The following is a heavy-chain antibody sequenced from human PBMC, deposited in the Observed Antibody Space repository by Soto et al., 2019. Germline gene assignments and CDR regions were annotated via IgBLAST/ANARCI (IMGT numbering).Heavy chain of an antibody. CDR3: ANDTNGLHY. D-gene: IGHD2-8*01. CDR2: ISTDGSIT. J-gene: IGHJ4*02. Sequence: EVELVESGGGLAQHGRSMTLSCAASGIIYSNYKMHWGRQARGKGLVWVSRISTDGSITDYADSGKGRFTVSRDNPKNTLYLQMNSLRVDDTAVYYCANDTNGLHYWGQGTLVTFSA. V-gene: IGHV3-74*01. CDR1: GIIYSNYK.